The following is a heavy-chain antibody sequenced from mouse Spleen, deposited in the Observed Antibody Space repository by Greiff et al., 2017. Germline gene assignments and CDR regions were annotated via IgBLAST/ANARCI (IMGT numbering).Heavy chain of an antibody. V-gene: IGHV14-4*02. CDR1: GFNIKDYY. CDR3: NARDRYDVGYYAMDY. Sequence: EVQLVESGAELVRSGASVKLSCTASGFNIKDYYMHWVKQRPEQGLEWIGWIDPENGDTEYAPKFQGKATMTADTSSNTAYLQLSSLTSEDTAVYYCNARDRYDVGYYAMDYWGQGTSVTVSS. D-gene: IGHD2-14*01. CDR2: IDPENGDT. J-gene: IGHJ4*01.